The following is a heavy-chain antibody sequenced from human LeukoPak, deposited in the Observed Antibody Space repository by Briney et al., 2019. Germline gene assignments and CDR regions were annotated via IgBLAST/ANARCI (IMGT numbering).Heavy chain of an antibody. J-gene: IGHJ5*02. V-gene: IGHV3-43*02. CDR3: VKDGGNIYNWFDA. CDR1: GFTFDDFA. CDR2: ISGDGDTT. D-gene: IGHD3-16*01. Sequence: PGGSLRLSCAASGFTFDDFAMQWVRQTPGQGLEWVSLISGDGDTTYYADSVRGRFTISRDNGKNSLYLQMNNLRTEDTAFYFCVKDGGNIYNWFDAWGQGTLVTVSS.